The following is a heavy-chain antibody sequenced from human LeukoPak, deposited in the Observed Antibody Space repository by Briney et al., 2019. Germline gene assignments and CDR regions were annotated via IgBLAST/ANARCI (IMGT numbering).Heavy chain of an antibody. V-gene: IGHV4-4*02. J-gene: IGHJ4*02. CDR3: ARDRMGVRAFDY. Sequence: SGTLSLTCSVSGGSISSTNWWSWVRQPPGKGLEWIGEIYHSGSTNYNPSLKSRVTISADKSKNQFSLKLTYVTAADTAVYYCARDRMGVRAFDYWGQGTLVTVSS. CDR1: GGSISSTNW. D-gene: IGHD3-10*01. CDR2: IYHSGST.